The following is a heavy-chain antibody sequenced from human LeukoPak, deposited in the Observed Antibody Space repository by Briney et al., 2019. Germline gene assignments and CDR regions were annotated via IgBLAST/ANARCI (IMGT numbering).Heavy chain of an antibody. CDR2: LKRIRDGGTP. CDR3: VTDVIPFGG. J-gene: IGHJ4*02. D-gene: IGHD3-16*01. Sequence: PGGSLRLSCAASGFTLGDVWMHWVRQAPGKGLEWVGRLKRIRDGGTPDYAAPVKGRFTISRDDSKNTLYLQMNSLKSDDTGVYYCVTDVIPFGGGGQGTLVTVSS. CDR1: GFTLGDVW. V-gene: IGHV3-15*01.